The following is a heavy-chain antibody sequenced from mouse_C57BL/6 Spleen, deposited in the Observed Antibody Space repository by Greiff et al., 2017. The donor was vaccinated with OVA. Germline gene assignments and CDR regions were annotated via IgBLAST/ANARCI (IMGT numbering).Heavy chain of an antibody. D-gene: IGHD1-1*01. CDR3: ARRGVYYYGSSSEAAATMDY. V-gene: IGHV5-17*01. Sequence: EVQVVESGGGLVKPGGSLKLSCAASGFTFSDYGMHWVRQAPEKGLEWVAYISSGSSTIYYADTVKGRFTISRDNAKNTLFLQMTSLRSEDTAMYYCARRGVYYYGSSSEAAATMDYWGQGTSVTVSS. CDR2: ISSGSSTI. J-gene: IGHJ4*01. CDR1: GFTFSDYG.